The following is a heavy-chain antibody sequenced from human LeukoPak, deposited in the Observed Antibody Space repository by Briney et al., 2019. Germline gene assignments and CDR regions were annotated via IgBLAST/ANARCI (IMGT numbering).Heavy chain of an antibody. CDR2: IYYSGRT. V-gene: IGHV4-39*02. D-gene: IGHD3-16*01. CDR1: GGSITSSNYY. J-gene: IGHJ4*02. Sequence: PSETLSLICTVSGGSITSSNYYWGWIRQPPGKGLEWIAIIYYSGRTYWNPSLKSRVTISVDTSKNHFSLRLSSVTAADTAVYYCARSQMGDHSGPYYFDFWGQGTLVTVSS. CDR3: ARSQMGDHSGPYYFDF.